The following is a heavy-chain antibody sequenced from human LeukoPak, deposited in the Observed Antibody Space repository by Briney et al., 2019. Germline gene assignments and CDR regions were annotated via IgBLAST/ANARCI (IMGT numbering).Heavy chain of an antibody. CDR2: IIPIFGTA. Sequence: SVKVSCKAFGGSFSSEGISWVRQAPGQGLEWMGGIIPIFGTANYAQKFQGRVTITTDESTSTAYMGVSSLRSEDTAVYYCGRKAGDCGGGTCYSIDYWGQGTLVTVSS. J-gene: IGHJ4*02. D-gene: IGHD2-15*01. V-gene: IGHV1-69*05. CDR3: GRKAGDCGGGTCYSIDY. CDR1: GGSFSSEG.